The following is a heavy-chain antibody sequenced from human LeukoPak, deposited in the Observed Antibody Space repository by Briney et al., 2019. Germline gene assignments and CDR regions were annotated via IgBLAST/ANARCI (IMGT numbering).Heavy chain of an antibody. CDR2: ISSSGSTI. Sequence: GGSLRLSCAASGFTFSSYEMNWVRQAPGKGLEWVSYISSSGSTIYYADSVKGRFTISRDNSKNTLYLQIYSLRAEDTAVYYCAKDSHWILFDDWGQGTLVTVSS. D-gene: IGHD2-2*03. J-gene: IGHJ4*02. V-gene: IGHV3-48*03. CDR1: GFTFSSYE. CDR3: AKDSHWILFDD.